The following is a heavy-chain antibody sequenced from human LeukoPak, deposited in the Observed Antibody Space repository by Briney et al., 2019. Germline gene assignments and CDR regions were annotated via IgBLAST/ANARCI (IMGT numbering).Heavy chain of an antibody. CDR2: INPNSGGT. CDR3: ARASVVVVPAATNGLFGD. CDR1: GYTFTGYY. Sequence: ASVKVSCKASGYTFTGYYMHRVRQAPGQGLEWMGRINPNSGGTNYAQKFQGRVTMTRDTSISTAYMELSRLRSDDTAVYYCARASVVVVPAATNGLFGDWGQGTLVTVSS. D-gene: IGHD2-2*01. J-gene: IGHJ4*02. V-gene: IGHV1-2*06.